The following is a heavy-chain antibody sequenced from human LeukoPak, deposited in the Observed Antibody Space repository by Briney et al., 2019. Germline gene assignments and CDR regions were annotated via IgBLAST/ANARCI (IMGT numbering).Heavy chain of an antibody. CDR2: IYYSGST. D-gene: IGHD7-27*01. V-gene: IGHV4-59*12. CDR3: ARDRLSLGAFDI. J-gene: IGHJ3*02. CDR1: GGSISSYY. Sequence: KPSETLSLTCTVSGGSISSYYWSWIRQPPGKGLEWIGYIYYSGSTNYNPSLKSRVTISLDTSKNQFSLRLSSLTAADTAVYYCARDRLSLGAFDIWGQGTMVTVSS.